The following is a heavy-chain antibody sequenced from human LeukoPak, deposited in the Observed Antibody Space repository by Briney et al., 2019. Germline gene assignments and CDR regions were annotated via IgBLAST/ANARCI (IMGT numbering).Heavy chain of an antibody. CDR1: GGSISSYY. Sequence: PSETLSLTCTVSGGSISSYYWSWIRQPPGKGLEWIGYIYCSGSTNYNPSLKSRVTISVDTSKNQFSLKLSSVTAADTAVYYCARGDLDILTGYPSRGGDVWGQGTTVTVSS. CDR3: ARGDLDILTGYPSRGGDV. CDR2: IYCSGST. D-gene: IGHD3-9*01. J-gene: IGHJ6*02. V-gene: IGHV4-59*01.